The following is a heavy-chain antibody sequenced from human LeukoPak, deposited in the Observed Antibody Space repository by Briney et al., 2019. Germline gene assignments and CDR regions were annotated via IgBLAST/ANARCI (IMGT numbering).Heavy chain of an antibody. CDR2: INHSGST. V-gene: IGHV4-34*01. Sequence: SETLSLTCAVYGGSFSGYYWSWIRRPPGKGLEWIGEINHSGSTNYNPSLKSRVTISVDTSKNQFSLKLSSVTAADTAVYCCARVGYYYGSGSYYFDYWGQGTLVTVSS. CDR1: GGSFSGYY. D-gene: IGHD3-10*01. CDR3: ARVGYYYGSGSYYFDY. J-gene: IGHJ4*02.